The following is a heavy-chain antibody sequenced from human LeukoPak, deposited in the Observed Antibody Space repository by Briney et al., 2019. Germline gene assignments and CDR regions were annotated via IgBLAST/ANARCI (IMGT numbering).Heavy chain of an antibody. CDR1: GFTFGDRA. J-gene: IGHJ6*02. CDR2: IRAKHLGGTI. D-gene: IGHD3-22*01. Sequence: GGSLRLSCTASGFTFGDRAMSWVRQAPGKGLEWVGFIRAKHLGGTIEYAASVKDRFSISRDDSNGIAYLHMNSLKTEDTAMYYCSRSSGTYRGYGMDVWGQGTTVTVSS. CDR3: SRSSGTYRGYGMDV. V-gene: IGHV3-49*04.